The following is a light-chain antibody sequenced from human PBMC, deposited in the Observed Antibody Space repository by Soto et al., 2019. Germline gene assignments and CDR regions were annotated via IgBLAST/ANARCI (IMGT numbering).Light chain of an antibody. V-gene: IGLV2-23*02. CDR3: CSGGGSRGV. Sequence: QSPLTQPASVSGSPGQSITISCTGTSSDVGSQNLVSWYQHHPRQSPQLMLYEVSQRPLGVSDRFSASKSGNTASLTICGLQAEDEGDYYCCSGGGSRGVLGGGTQLTAL. CDR2: EVS. J-gene: IGLJ7*02. CDR1: SSDVGSQNL.